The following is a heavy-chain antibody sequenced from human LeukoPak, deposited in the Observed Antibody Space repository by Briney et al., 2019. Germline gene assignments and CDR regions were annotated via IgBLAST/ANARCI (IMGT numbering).Heavy chain of an antibody. CDR3: ARPDIVVVVAAARRDAFDI. D-gene: IGHD2-15*01. V-gene: IGHV1-2*02. CDR2: INPNSGGT. CDR1: GGTFSSYA. Sequence: ASVKVSCKASGGTFSSYAISWVRQAPGQGLEWMGWINPNSGGTNYAQKFQGRVTMTRDTSISTAYMELSRLRSDDTAVYYCARPDIVVVVAAARRDAFDIWGQGTMVTVSS. J-gene: IGHJ3*02.